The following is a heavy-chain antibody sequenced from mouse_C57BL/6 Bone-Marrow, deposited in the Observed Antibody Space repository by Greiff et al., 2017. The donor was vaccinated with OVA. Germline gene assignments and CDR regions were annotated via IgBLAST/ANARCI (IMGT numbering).Heavy chain of an antibody. CDR1: GYTFTDYE. Sequence: QVQLQQSGAELVRPGASVTLSCKASGYTFTDYEMHWVKQTPVHGLEWIGTIDPETGGTAYNQKFKGKAILTADKSSSTAYMVLRSLTSEDSAVYYCTRSYSNYGDFDYWGQGTTLTVSS. J-gene: IGHJ2*01. CDR2: IDPETGGT. CDR3: TRSYSNYGDFDY. D-gene: IGHD2-5*01. V-gene: IGHV1-15*01.